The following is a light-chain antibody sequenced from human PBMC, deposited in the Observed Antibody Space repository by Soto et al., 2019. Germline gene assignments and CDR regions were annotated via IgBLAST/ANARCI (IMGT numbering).Light chain of an antibody. CDR2: GAS. V-gene: IGKV3-15*01. CDR1: QTISSN. Sequence: ETVMTQSPATLSVSPGERATLSCRASQTISSNIAWYQQKPGQPPRLLIYGASTRATGIPARFSGSGSGTEFTLTISSLQSEDFAVYYCQQYNDWPPLTFGGGTKVEIK. CDR3: QQYNDWPPLT. J-gene: IGKJ4*01.